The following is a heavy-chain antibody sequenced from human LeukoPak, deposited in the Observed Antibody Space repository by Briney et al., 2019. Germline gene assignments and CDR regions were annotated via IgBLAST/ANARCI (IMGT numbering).Heavy chain of an antibody. D-gene: IGHD6-19*01. Sequence: GASVKVSCKPSGYTFTGYYLHWVRQAPGQALEWMGWINPNIGATMYAQKFQGRVTMTRDTSISTAYMELNSLRSDDTAVHYCARDRVSSGWPRPFYFENWGQGTLVTVSS. V-gene: IGHV1-2*02. CDR3: ARDRVSSGWPRPFYFEN. J-gene: IGHJ4*02. CDR1: GYTFTGYY. CDR2: INPNIGAT.